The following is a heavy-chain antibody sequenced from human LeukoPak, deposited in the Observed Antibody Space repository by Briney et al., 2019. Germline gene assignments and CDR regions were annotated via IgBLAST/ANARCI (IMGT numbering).Heavy chain of an antibody. Sequence: GASVKVSCKASGYTFTSYDINWVRQATGQGLEWVGWMNLNSGNTGYAQKFQGRVTMTRNTSISTAYMELSSLRSEDTAVYYCARGGVTTNFGYYYYMDVWGKGTTVTVSS. V-gene: IGHV1-8*01. D-gene: IGHD4-17*01. CDR1: GYTFTSYD. CDR3: ARGGVTTNFGYYYYMDV. J-gene: IGHJ6*03. CDR2: MNLNSGNT.